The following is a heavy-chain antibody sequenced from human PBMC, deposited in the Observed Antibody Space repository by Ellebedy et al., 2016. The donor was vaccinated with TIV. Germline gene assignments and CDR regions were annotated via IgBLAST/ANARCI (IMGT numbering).Heavy chain of an antibody. J-gene: IGHJ6*02. D-gene: IGHD3-9*01. V-gene: IGHV3-30*18. CDR2: ISHDGTNR. CDR3: AKEAYDILTGSQMYGMDV. Sequence: GESLKISCATSGFTFGSVGMHWVRQAPGKGLEWVAVISHDGTNRYYADSVRGRFTISRDNSKNTLYLQMNSLRVEDAAVYYCAKEAYDILTGSQMYGMDVWGQGTTVTVSS. CDR1: GFTFGSVG.